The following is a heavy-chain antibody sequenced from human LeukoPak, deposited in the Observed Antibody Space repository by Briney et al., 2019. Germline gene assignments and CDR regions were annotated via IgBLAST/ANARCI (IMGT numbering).Heavy chain of an antibody. CDR3: AKIEQWLELSGYYYMDV. Sequence: TGGSLRLSCAASGFTFSSYGMSWVRQAPGKGLEWVSAISGSGGSTYYADSVKGRFTISRDNSKNTLYLQMNSLRAEDTAVYYCAKIEQWLELSGYYYMDVWGKGTTVTISS. CDR1: GFTFSSYG. CDR2: ISGSGGST. J-gene: IGHJ6*03. D-gene: IGHD6-19*01. V-gene: IGHV3-23*01.